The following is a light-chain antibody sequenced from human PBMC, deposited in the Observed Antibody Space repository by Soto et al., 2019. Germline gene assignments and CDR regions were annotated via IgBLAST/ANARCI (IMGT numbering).Light chain of an antibody. CDR3: HQYGSSPRT. J-gene: IGKJ1*01. CDR2: GAA. Sequence: EIVLTQSPGTLSLSPGDRATLSCRASQSVSSNFLAWYQQKPGQAHRLLIYGAAIRATGIPDRFSGSGSGTDFTLTIRRLEPEDFAMYFCHQYGSSPRTFGQGTKVEIK. V-gene: IGKV3-20*01. CDR1: QSVSSNF.